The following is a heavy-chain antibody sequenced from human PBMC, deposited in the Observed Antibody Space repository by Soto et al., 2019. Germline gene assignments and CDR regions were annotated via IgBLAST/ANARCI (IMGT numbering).Heavy chain of an antibody. J-gene: IGHJ6*02. CDR2: IYYSGST. Sequence: PSETLSLTCAVSGYSISTDYHWGWFRQPPGKGLEWIGSIYYSGSTHYNPSLKSRVTISVDTSKNQFSLKVTSVTAADTAVYYCARGTYDMDVWGRGTTVTVSS. V-gene: IGHV4-38-2*01. CDR3: ARGTYDMDV. CDR1: GYSISTDYH.